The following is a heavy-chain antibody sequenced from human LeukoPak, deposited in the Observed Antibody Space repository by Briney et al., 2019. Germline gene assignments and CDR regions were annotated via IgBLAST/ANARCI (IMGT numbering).Heavy chain of an antibody. Sequence: PETLSLTCSLSGGSISSPTGWSGVRQHPGKGRGGGGEIYHSENTNYNPSLHSRDTISVDTSKTQFSLKLSSVTAADTAVYYCARGRTSIAVAGTGIYYYYGMDVWGQGTTVTVSS. D-gene: IGHD6-19*01. V-gene: IGHV4-4*03. CDR1: GGSISSPTG. J-gene: IGHJ6*02. CDR3: ARGRTSIAVAGTGIYYYYGMDV. CDR2: IYHSENT.